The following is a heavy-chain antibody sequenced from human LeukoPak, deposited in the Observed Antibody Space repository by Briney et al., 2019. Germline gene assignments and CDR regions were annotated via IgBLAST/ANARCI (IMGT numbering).Heavy chain of an antibody. D-gene: IGHD3-3*01. CDR2: IWYDGSKK. V-gene: IGHV3-30*02. CDR3: AKDKGYYSYYFDY. J-gene: IGHJ4*02. Sequence: GGSLRLSCAASGFTFSSYGMHWVRQAPGKGLEGVSFIWYDGSKKLYADSVKGRFTISRDNAKNSLYLQMNSLRAEDTAVYYCAKDKGYYSYYFDYWGQGTLVTVSS. CDR1: GFTFSSYG.